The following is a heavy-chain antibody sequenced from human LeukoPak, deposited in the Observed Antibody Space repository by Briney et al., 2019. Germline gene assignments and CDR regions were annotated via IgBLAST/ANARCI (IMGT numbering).Heavy chain of an antibody. J-gene: IGHJ5*02. D-gene: IGHD3-10*01. CDR1: GGSISSSNW. CDR2: IYHSGST. CDR3: ARVINYYGSGSYYNEGDWFDP. Sequence: PSETLSLTCAVSGGSISSSNWWSWVRQPPGKGLEWIGEIYHSGSTNYNPSLKSRVTISVDKSKNQFSLKLSSVTAADTAAYYCARVINYYGSGSYYNEGDWFDPWGQGTLVTVSS. V-gene: IGHV4-4*02.